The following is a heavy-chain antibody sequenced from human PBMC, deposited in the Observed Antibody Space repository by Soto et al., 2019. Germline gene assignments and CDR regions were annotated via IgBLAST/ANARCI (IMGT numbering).Heavy chain of an antibody. CDR3: ARLCGSSSGWPLDY. D-gene: IGHD6-19*01. J-gene: IGHJ4*02. CDR2: IYPGDSDT. Sequence: PGESLKISCQGSGYSFTSYWIGWVRQMPGKGLEWMGIIYPGDSDTRYSPSFQGQVTISADKSVSTASLQWRSLKASDTAIYYCARLCGSSSGWPLDYWGLGTLVTVSS. V-gene: IGHV5-51*01. CDR1: GYSFTSYW.